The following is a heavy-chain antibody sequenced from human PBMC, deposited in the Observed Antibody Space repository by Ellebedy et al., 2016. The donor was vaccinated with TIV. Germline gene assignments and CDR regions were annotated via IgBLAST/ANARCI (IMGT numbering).Heavy chain of an antibody. CDR3: ARGELGPTKGAFDY. V-gene: IGHV3-7*01. D-gene: IGHD1-26*01. CDR2: IKQHGSEK. Sequence: GESLKISCTASGFTFSYYWMSWVRQAPGKGLEWVANIKQHGSEKDYVDSVKGRFTISRDDAKNSLYLQMNSLRDEDTAVYYCARGELGPTKGAFDYWGQGTLVTVTS. J-gene: IGHJ4*02. CDR1: GFTFSYYW.